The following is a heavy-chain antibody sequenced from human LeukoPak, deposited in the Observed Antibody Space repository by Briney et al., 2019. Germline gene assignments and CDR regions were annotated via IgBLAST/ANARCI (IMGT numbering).Heavy chain of an antibody. Sequence: HPGGSLRLSCAASGFTFSNYAMSWVRQAPGKGLEWVSAISGSGGSTYYADSVKGRFTISRDNSKNSLYLQMNSLRAEDTAVYYCTKGTIWLPFDYWGQGTLVTVSS. D-gene: IGHD5-18*01. CDR3: TKGTIWLPFDY. J-gene: IGHJ4*02. CDR1: GFTFSNYA. CDR2: ISGSGGST. V-gene: IGHV3-23*01.